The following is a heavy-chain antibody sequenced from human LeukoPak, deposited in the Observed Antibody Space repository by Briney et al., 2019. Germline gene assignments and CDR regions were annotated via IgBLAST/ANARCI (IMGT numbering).Heavy chain of an antibody. CDR3: ARGRHGMVRGVIIPTPGYYYMDV. J-gene: IGHJ6*03. V-gene: IGHV1-69*13. Sequence: SVKVSCKASGYTFTSYGISWVRQAPGQGLEWMGGIIPIFGTANYAQKFQGRVTITADESTSTAYMELSSLRSEDTAVYYCARGRHGMVRGVIIPTPGYYYMDVWGKGTTVTVSS. CDR1: GYTFTSYG. D-gene: IGHD3-10*01. CDR2: IIPIFGTA.